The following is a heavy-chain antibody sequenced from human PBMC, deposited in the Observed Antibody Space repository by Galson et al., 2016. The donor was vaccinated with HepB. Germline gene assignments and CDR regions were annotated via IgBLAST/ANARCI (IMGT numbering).Heavy chain of an antibody. Sequence: SETLSLTCTVSGGSVSSGNYYWGWIRQPPGKGLEWMGYVDYIGSTNYNPSLENRVIMSIDTPKNRFSLSLRSVTAADTAVYFCSRVGPLHTRSWTYYFDYWGQGSLVTVSS. V-gene: IGHV4-61*03. D-gene: IGHD6-13*01. CDR1: GGSVSSGNYY. J-gene: IGHJ4*02. CDR3: SRVGPLHTRSWTYYFDY. CDR2: VDYIGST.